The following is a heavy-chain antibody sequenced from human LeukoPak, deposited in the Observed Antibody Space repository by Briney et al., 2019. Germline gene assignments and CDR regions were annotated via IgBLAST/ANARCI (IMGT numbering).Heavy chain of an antibody. D-gene: IGHD6-13*01. CDR3: ARAGRGYAGYSSSWYWDYYYYGMDV. V-gene: IGHV4-4*07. CDR1: GGSISNYY. Sequence: SETLSLTCTVSGGSISNYYWTWIRQPAEKGLEWIGRIYTSGNTNYNSSLQGRVNMSVDTSKNQFSLKLSSVTAADTAVYYCARAGRGYAGYSSSWYWDYYYYGMDVWGQGTTVTVSS. CDR2: IYTSGNT. J-gene: IGHJ6*02.